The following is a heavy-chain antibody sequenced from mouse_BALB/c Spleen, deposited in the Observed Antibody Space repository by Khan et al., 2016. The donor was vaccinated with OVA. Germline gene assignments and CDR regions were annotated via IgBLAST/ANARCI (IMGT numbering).Heavy chain of an antibody. CDR3: AKEGAYYRSDGWFAY. Sequence: QVQLQQSEAELTRPGASVKMSCKASGYTFTSYTMHWVKQRPGQGLEWIGYINPVSDYTNYNQNFKDKATLTADKSSSTAYMQLRSLTSEDSAVYYCAKEGAYYRSDGWFAYWGQGTLVTVST. J-gene: IGHJ3*01. CDR1: GYTFTSYT. V-gene: IGHV1-4*01. D-gene: IGHD2-14*01. CDR2: INPVSDYT.